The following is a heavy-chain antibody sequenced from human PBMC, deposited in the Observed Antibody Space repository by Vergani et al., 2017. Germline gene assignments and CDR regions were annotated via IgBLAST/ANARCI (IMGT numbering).Heavy chain of an antibody. V-gene: IGHV3-30*02. CDR2: IRSDESMR. D-gene: IGHD2-15*01. Sequence: VQLVESGGGLVQPGGSLRLSCAASGFTFNSYGMHWVRQAPGKGLEWVASIRSDESMRYYGDSMEGPFTISRDNSKNTLYLQMKSLRPEDTAVYYCAKEGGGYCSGVTCYPEYWGQGTLVIVSS. CDR1: GFTFNSYG. CDR3: AKEGGGYCSGVTCYPEY. J-gene: IGHJ4*02.